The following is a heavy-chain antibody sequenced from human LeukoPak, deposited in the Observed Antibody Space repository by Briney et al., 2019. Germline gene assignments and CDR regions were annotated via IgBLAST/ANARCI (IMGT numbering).Heavy chain of an antibody. D-gene: IGHD5-12*01. CDR3: NSGYDFAFDI. CDR1: GGSFSAYY. CDR2: VNHRGST. J-gene: IGHJ3*02. V-gene: IGHV4-34*03. Sequence: SDTLSLTCAVYGGSFSAYYLRWTWIRQPPGKGLEWIGEVNHRGSTYYNPSLKSRVTISVDTSKNQFSLKLSSVTAADTAVYYCNSGYDFAFDIWGQGTMVTVSS.